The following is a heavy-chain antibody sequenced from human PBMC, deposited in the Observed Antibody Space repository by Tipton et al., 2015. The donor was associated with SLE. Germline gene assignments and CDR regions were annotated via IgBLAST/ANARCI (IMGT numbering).Heavy chain of an antibody. CDR1: GYTFISYA. D-gene: IGHD6-19*01. CDR3: ARDNIPVAGGDGMNV. V-gene: IGHV7-4-1*02. Sequence: QSGAEVKRPGASVKVSCQASGYTFISYAMNWVRQAPGQGLEWMGWINTKTGNPTYAQGFTGRFVLSLDTSVSTAYLQISSLKAEDTAVYYCARDNIPVAGGDGMNVWGQGTTVTVSS. CDR2: INTKTGNP. J-gene: IGHJ6*02.